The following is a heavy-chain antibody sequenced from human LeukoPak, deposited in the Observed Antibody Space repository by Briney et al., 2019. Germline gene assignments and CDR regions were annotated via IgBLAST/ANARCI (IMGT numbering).Heavy chain of an antibody. D-gene: IGHD3-9*01. CDR2: IYHSGST. J-gene: IGHJ4*02. CDR3: ARAYSRYDILTGYYGGGYFDY. CDR1: GGSISSGGYS. V-gene: IGHV4-30-2*01. Sequence: SETLSLTCAVSGGSISSGGYSWSWIRQPPGKGLEWIGYIYHSGSTYYNPSLKSRVTISVDRSKNQFSLKLSPVTAADTAVYYCARAYSRYDILTGYYGGGYFDYWGQGTLVTVSS.